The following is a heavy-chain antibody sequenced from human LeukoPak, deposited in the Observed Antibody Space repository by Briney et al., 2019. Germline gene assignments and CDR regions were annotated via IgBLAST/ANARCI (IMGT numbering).Heavy chain of an antibody. Sequence: GASVKVSFKAFGYTFTSNYVHWVRQAPGQGLEWVGWIDPNNGGTYYAQHFQGRVTMTRDTSITTAYMELNSLTSDDTAVYYCARDLKDDGFGAGGSLGFWGQGTLVTVSS. J-gene: IGHJ4*02. D-gene: IGHD3-10*01. CDR1: GYTFTSNY. CDR3: ARDLKDDGFGAGGSLGF. CDR2: IDPNNGGT. V-gene: IGHV1-2*02.